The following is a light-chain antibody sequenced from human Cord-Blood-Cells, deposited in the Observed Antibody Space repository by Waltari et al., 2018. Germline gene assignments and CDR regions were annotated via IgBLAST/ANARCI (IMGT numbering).Light chain of an antibody. CDR1: SSDVGGYNY. CDR2: DVS. Sequence: QSALTQPRSVSGSPGQSVTISCTGTSSDVGGYNYVSWYQQHPGKAPKLMIYDVSKRPSGVPDRFSGSKSGNTASRTISVLQAEDEADYYCCSYAGSYTYVFGTGTKVTVL. CDR3: CSYAGSYTYV. V-gene: IGLV2-11*01. J-gene: IGLJ1*01.